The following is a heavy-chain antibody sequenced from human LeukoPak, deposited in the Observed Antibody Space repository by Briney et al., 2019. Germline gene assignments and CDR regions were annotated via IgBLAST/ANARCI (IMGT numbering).Heavy chain of an antibody. V-gene: IGHV3-21*06. CDR1: GFTFRSFS. CDR2: ISSTSNHK. J-gene: IGHJ3*02. Sequence: GGSLRLSCAASGFTFRSFSMIWVRQAPGKGLEWIASISSTSNHKYHADSVKGRFTIARDNDKNSLYLQMNSLRAEDTALYSCATGVTADSYEASDIWGQGTMVTVSS. D-gene: IGHD3-3*01. CDR3: ATGVTADSYEASDI.